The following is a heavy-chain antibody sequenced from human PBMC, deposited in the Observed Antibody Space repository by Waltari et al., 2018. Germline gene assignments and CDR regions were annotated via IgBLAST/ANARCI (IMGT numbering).Heavy chain of an antibody. CDR3: AREYSRICFHALDG. J-gene: IGHJ6*02. CDR1: GITLGNHG. D-gene: IGHD6-13*01. Sequence: QVHVVESGGGVVQPGGSLRLSGAAYGITLGNHGMHWVRPAPGKGLEWVAVIQYDGSIKNYADSVKGRFTISRENSKNTLYLEMKSLRAEDTAVYYCAREYSRICFHALDGWGQGTAVTVSS. CDR2: IQYDGSIK. V-gene: IGHV3-33*05.